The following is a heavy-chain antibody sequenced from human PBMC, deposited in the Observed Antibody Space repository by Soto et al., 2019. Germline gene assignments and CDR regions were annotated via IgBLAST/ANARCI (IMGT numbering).Heavy chain of an antibody. D-gene: IGHD3-3*01. Sequence: QVQLQESGPGLAETLSLTCTVSGVSITSGDYYWNWIRQPPGKGLEWIGSIYYGGNTYYNPSLKSRVTISLDRSTNQFSRKLTSVTAADTAVYYCASFGVASMNWFDPWGQGTLVTVSS. CDR2: IYYGGNT. CDR1: GVSITSGDYY. CDR3: ASFGVASMNWFDP. J-gene: IGHJ5*02. V-gene: IGHV4-30-4*01.